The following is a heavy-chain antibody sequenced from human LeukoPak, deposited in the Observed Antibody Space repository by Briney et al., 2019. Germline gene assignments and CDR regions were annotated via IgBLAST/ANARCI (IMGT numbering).Heavy chain of an antibody. CDR2: ISASGATT. CDR3: ARGFNRGFDP. J-gene: IGHJ5*02. D-gene: IGHD3-10*01. V-gene: IGHV3-23*01. CDR1: GFTFTSYA. Sequence: GGSLRLSCAASGFTFTSYAMNWVRQAPGKGLEWVSVISASGATTDYADSVKGRFTISRDNSKNTLYLQMNSLRAEDTAVYYCARGFNRGFDPWGQGTLVIVSS.